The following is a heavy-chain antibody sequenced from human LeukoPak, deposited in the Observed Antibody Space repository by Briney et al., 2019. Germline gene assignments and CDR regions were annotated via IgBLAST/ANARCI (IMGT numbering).Heavy chain of an antibody. CDR3: ARTPGGSGNLFDY. CDR1: GFTFSSYW. Sequence: GGSLRLSCAASGFTFSSYWMHWVRQAPGKGLVWVSRINTDGSSTSYADSVKGRFTISRDDSRNTLYLQMNSLRAEDTAVYHCARTPGGSGNLFDYWGQGTLVTVSS. D-gene: IGHD3-10*01. CDR2: INTDGSST. V-gene: IGHV3-74*01. J-gene: IGHJ4*02.